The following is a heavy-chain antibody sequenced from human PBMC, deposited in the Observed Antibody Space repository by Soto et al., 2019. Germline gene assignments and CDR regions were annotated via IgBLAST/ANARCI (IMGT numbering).Heavy chain of an antibody. CDR2: ISGSGGST. J-gene: IGHJ5*02. CDR3: ARGAPVYCSSTSCYNWFDP. D-gene: IGHD2-2*01. Sequence: EGSLRLSCAASGFTFSSYAMSWVRQAPGKGLEWVSAISGSGGSTYYADSVKGRFTISRDNSKNTLYLQMNSLRAEDTAVYYCARGAPVYCSSTSCYNWFDPWGQGTLVTVSS. V-gene: IGHV3-23*01. CDR1: GFTFSSYA.